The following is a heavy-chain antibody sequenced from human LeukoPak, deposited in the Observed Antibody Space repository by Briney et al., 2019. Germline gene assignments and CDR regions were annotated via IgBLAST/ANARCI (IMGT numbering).Heavy chain of an antibody. D-gene: IGHD6-13*01. CDR1: GYSINSGYY. CDR2: VYISGTT. Sequence: SETLSLTCTVSGYSINSGYYWGWIRPPPGKGLEWIGSVYISGTTYYNSSLKSRVTVSVDTSKNQFSLKLSSVTAADTAVYYCAREQLVLRWFDPWGQGTLVTVSS. CDR3: AREQLVLRWFDP. V-gene: IGHV4-38-2*02. J-gene: IGHJ5*02.